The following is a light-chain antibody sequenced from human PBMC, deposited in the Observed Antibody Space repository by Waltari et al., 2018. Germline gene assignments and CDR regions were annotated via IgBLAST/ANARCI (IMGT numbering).Light chain of an antibody. Sequence: DIQMTQSPSTLSASVGDRVTITCRASQSISCWLAWYQQKPGKAPKRLIYKATSLESGVPSRCSGSGSGTEFTLTISSLQPDDFATYYCQQYNSYPWTFGQGTKVEIK. J-gene: IGKJ1*01. CDR2: KAT. CDR1: QSISCW. V-gene: IGKV1-5*03. CDR3: QQYNSYPWT.